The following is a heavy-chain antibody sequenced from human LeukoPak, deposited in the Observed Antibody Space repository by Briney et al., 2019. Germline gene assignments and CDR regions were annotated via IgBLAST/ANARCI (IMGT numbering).Heavy chain of an antibody. CDR3: ARERRNYDILTGTIDY. CDR1: GFTFSYYY. J-gene: IGHJ4*02. D-gene: IGHD3-9*01. V-gene: IGHV3-11*01. Sequence: GGSLRLSCAASGFTFSYYYMSWIRQAPGKGLEWVSYISSSGSTIYYTDSVKGRFTISRDNAKNSLYLQMNSLRAEDTAVYYCARERRNYDILTGTIDYWGQGTLVTVSS. CDR2: ISSSGSTI.